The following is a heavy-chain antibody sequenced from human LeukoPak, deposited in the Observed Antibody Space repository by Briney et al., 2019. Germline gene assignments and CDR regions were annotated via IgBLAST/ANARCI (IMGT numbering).Heavy chain of an antibody. CDR2: IYTSGST. Sequence: SETLSLTCTVSGGSISSYYWSWIRQPAGKGLASIGRIYTSGSTNYNPSLRSRVTMSVDTSKNQFSLKLSSVTAADTAVYYCARWMINYYMDVWGKGTTVTVSS. CDR3: ARWMINYYMDV. D-gene: IGHD3-16*01. V-gene: IGHV4-4*07. CDR1: GGSISSYY. J-gene: IGHJ6*03.